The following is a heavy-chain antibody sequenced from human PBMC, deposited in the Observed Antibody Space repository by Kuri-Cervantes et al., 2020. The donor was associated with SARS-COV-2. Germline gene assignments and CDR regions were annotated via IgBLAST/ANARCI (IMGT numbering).Heavy chain of an antibody. CDR2: ISGSGGST. V-gene: IGHV3-23*01. CDR3: AKLGGGDYDFWSGYSDYYYGMDV. D-gene: IGHD3-3*01. CDR1: GGSISSSSYY. Sequence: GGSLRLSCTVSGGSISSSSYYWGWVRQAPGKGLEWVSAISGSGGSTYYADSVKGRFTISRDNSKNTLYLQMNSLRAEDTAVYYCAKLGGGDYDFWSGYSDYYYGMDVWGQGTTVTVSS. J-gene: IGHJ6*02.